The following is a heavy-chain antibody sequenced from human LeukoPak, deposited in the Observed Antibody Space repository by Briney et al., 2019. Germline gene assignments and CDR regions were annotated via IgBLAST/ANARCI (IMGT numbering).Heavy chain of an antibody. CDR2: INPSSGGT. D-gene: IGHD2-2*01. J-gene: IGHJ4*02. CDR3: ARDHGYCSGTSCYLDY. V-gene: IGHV1-2*02. CDR1: GYTFTGYY. Sequence: GASVKVSCKASGYTFTGYYMHWVRQAPGQGLEWMGWINPSSGGTNYAQKFQGRVTMTRDTSISTAYMELSRLRSDDTAVYYCARDHGYCSGTSCYLDYWGQGTLVTVSS.